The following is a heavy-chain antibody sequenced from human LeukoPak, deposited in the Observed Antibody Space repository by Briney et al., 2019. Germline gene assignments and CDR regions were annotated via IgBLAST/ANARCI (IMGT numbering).Heavy chain of an antibody. CDR3: ASQIVGATGHLDP. CDR2: IRYDGSNK. Sequence: PGGSLRLSCAASGFTFSSYGMHWVRQAPGKGLEWVAFIRYDGSNKYYADSVKGRFTISRDNSKNTLYLQMNSLRAEDTAVYYCASQIVGATGHLDPWGQGTLVTVSS. J-gene: IGHJ5*02. V-gene: IGHV3-30*02. CDR1: GFTFSSYG. D-gene: IGHD1-26*01.